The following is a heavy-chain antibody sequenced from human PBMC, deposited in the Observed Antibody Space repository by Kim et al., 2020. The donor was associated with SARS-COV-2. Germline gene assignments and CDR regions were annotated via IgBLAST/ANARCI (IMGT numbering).Heavy chain of an antibody. Sequence: TKYSQKFQGRVTITRDTSASTAYMELSSLRSEDTAVYYCARLIQLWYFDYWGQGTLVTVSS. CDR2: T. J-gene: IGHJ4*02. D-gene: IGHD5-18*01. V-gene: IGHV1-3*01. CDR3: ARLIQLWYFDY.